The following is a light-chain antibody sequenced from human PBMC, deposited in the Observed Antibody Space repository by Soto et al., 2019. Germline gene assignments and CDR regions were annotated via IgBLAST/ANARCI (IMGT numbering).Light chain of an antibody. CDR3: QQSYSTPRIT. CDR1: QGISSA. CDR2: DAS. V-gene: IGKV1-13*02. Sequence: GDRFTITCRASQGISSALAWYQRKPGKAPKLLIYDASSLESGVPSRFSGSGSGTDFTLTISSLQPEDFATYYCQQSYSTPRITFGQGTRLEIK. J-gene: IGKJ5*01.